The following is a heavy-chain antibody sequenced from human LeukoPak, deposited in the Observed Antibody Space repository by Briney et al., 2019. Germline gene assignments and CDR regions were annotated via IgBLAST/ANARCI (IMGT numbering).Heavy chain of an antibody. V-gene: IGHV1-69-2*01. D-gene: IGHD1-26*01. CDR1: GYTFTDYY. CDR3: ATALLSGGSNDY. J-gene: IGHJ4*02. Sequence: GASVKVSCKASGYTFTDYYMHWVQQAPGKGLEWMGRVDPEDGETIYAEKFQGRVTITADTSTDTAYMELSSLRSEDTAVCYCATALLSGGSNDYWGQGTLVTVSS. CDR2: VDPEDGET.